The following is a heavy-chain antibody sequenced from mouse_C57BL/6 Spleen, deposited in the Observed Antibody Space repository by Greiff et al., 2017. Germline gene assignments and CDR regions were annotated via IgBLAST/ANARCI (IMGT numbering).Heavy chain of an antibody. CDR2: INPNNGGT. D-gene: IGHD4-1*01. V-gene: IGHV1-18*01. J-gene: IGHJ3*01. CDR3: ARSLTGTRAWIAY. Sequence: EVQLVESGPELVKPGASVKIPCKASGYTFTDYNMDWVKQSHGKSLEWIGDINPNNGGTIYHQKLKGKATLTVDNSSSTAYMELRSLASEDTAVYYFARSLTGTRAWIAYWGQGTLVTVSA. CDR1: GYTFTDYN.